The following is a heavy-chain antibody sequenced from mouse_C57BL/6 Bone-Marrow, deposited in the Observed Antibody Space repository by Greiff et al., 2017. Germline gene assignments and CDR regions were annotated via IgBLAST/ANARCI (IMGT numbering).Heavy chain of an antibody. D-gene: IGHD2-2*01. CDR2: ISYDGSN. Sequence: DVQLQESGPGLVKPSQSLSLTCSVTGYSITSGYYWNWIRQFPGNKLEWMGYISYDGSNNYNPSLKNRISITRDTSKNQFFLKLNSVTTEDTATYYCAKWLRRDWYFDVWGTGTTVTVSS. J-gene: IGHJ1*03. V-gene: IGHV3-6*01. CDR1: GYSITSGYY. CDR3: AKWLRRDWYFDV.